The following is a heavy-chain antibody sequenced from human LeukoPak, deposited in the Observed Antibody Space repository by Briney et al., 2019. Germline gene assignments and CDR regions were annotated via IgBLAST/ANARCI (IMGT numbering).Heavy chain of an antibody. CDR2: INHSGST. V-gene: IGHV4-34*01. CDR1: GGSISTYY. D-gene: IGHD2-15*01. CDR3: ARERFCSGGSCYRRSNWFDP. Sequence: PSETLSLTCTVSGGSISTYYWSWIRQPPGKGLEWLGEINHSGSTNCNPSRKSRVTVSVETSKNQFSLKLSSVTAADTAVYYCARERFCSGGSCYRRSNWFDPWGQGTLVTVSS. J-gene: IGHJ5*02.